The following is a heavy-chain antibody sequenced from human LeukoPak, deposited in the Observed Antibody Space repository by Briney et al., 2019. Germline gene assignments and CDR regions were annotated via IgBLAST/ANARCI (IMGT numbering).Heavy chain of an antibody. CDR1: GGSISSSSYY. J-gene: IGHJ5*02. CDR2: IYYSGST. D-gene: IGHD4-17*01. CDR3: ARQRTVRDWFDP. Sequence: PSETLSLTCTVSGGSISSSSYYWGWIRQPPGKGLEWIGSIYYSGSTYYNPSLKSRVTISVDTSKNQFSLKLSSVTAADTAVYYCARQRTVRDWFDPWGQGTLVTVSS. V-gene: IGHV4-39*01.